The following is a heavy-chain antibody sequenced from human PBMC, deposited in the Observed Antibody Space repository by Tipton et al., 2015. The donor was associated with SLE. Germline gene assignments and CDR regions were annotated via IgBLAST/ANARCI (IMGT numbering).Heavy chain of an antibody. CDR3: ATFRDMVQGVIGAFNI. J-gene: IGHJ3*02. V-gene: IGHV4-39*07. D-gene: IGHD3-10*01. CDR1: GGSISSSHYY. CDR2: IYSSGGT. Sequence: TLSLTCTVSGGSISSSHYYWDWIRQPPGKGLEWLGSIYSSGGTYYNPSLKSRVTISVDTSKNQFSLKLTSVTAADTAVYYCATFRDMVQGVIGAFNIWGQGTMVTVSS.